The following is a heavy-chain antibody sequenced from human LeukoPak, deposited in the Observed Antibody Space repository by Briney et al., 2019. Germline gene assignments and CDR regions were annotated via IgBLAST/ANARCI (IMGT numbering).Heavy chain of an antibody. CDR1: GGSISNYY. CDR2: FYARGNT. J-gene: IGHJ3*02. D-gene: IGHD1-20*01. Sequence: TPSETLSLTCNVSGGSISNYYWNWIRQPAGKGLEWIGRFYARGNTNYNPSLKSRVTMSVDTSKNQLSLKLTSVTAADTAVYYCARELITKADAFDIWGQGTMVTVSS. CDR3: ARELITKADAFDI. V-gene: IGHV4-4*07.